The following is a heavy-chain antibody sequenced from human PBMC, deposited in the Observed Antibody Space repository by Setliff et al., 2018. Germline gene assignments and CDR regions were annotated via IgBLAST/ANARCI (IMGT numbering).Heavy chain of an antibody. CDR2: ISSSGSTI. CDR3: ARYSSGWFFDY. J-gene: IGHJ4*02. V-gene: IGHV3-48*03. CDR1: GFTFSSYE. D-gene: IGHD6-19*01. Sequence: GGSLRLSCTTSGFTFSSYEMNWVRQAPGRGLEWVSYISSSGSTIYYVDSVKGRFTISRDNAKNSLYLQMNSLRAEDTAVYYCARYSSGWFFDYWGQGTPVTVSS.